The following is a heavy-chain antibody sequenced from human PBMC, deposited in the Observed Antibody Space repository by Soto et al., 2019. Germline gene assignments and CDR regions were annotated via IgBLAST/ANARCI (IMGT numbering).Heavy chain of an antibody. Sequence: QLQLQESGPGLVKPSETLSLTCTVSGGSISSGYWSWIRQSPGKGLEWIGHIYYRGNTNYNPSLKSRVTMSVDMSKTHLSLRLTSVTAADTAVYCARERPRDGYNSGHSDLDIWGQGTMVTVSS. CDR2: IYYRGNT. D-gene: IGHD5-12*01. CDR1: GGSISSGY. CDR3: ARERPRDGYNSGHSDLDI. V-gene: IGHV4-59*01. J-gene: IGHJ3*02.